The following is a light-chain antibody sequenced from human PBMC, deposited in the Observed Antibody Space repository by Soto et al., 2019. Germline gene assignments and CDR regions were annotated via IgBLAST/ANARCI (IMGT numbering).Light chain of an antibody. J-gene: IGKJ2*01. V-gene: IGKV1-16*01. Sequence: DIQMTQSPSLLSASVGDRVTITCQASQDILNYLAWFQQKPGKAPKSLIYGASSLHSGVPSRFSGSGFGTDFSLTISSLQPEDFATYYCQHYASTVATFGQGTTLEV. CDR1: QDILNY. CDR3: QHYASTVAT. CDR2: GAS.